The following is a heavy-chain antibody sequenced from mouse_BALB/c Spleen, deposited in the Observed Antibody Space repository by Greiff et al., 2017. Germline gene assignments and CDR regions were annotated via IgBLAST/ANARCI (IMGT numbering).Heavy chain of an antibody. D-gene: IGHD1-1*01. V-gene: IGHV1-69*02. J-gene: IGHJ2*01. CDR1: GYTFTSYW. Sequence: QVQLQQPGAELVKPGASVKLSCKASGYTFTSYWMHWVKQRPGQGLEWIGEIDPSDSYTNYNQKFKGKATLTVDKSSSTAYMQLSSLTSEDSAVYYCTREIRGLDYWGQGTTLTVSS. CDR3: TREIRGLDY. CDR2: IDPSDSYT.